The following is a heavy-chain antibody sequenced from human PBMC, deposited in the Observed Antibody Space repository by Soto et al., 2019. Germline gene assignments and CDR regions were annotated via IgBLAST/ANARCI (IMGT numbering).Heavy chain of an antibody. D-gene: IGHD6-19*01. J-gene: IGHJ4*02. CDR3: ARSSEEVAGPFDY. CDR2: INHSGST. CDR1: GGSFSGYY. Sequence: SETLSLTCAVYGGSFSGYYWSWIRQPPGKGLEWIGEINHSGSTNYNPSLKSRVTISVDTSKNQFSMKLSSVTAADTAVYYCARSSEEVAGPFDYWCQGTLVT. V-gene: IGHV4-34*01.